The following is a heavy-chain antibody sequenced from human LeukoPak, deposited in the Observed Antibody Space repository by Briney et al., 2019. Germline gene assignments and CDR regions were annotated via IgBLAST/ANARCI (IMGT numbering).Heavy chain of an antibody. CDR1: GGSISSGGYS. D-gene: IGHD6-13*01. Sequence: SQTLSLTCAVSGGSISSGGYSWSWIRQPPGKGLEWIGYIYHSGSTYYNPSLKSRVTISVDRSKNQFSLKLSSVTAADTAVYYCARGPGIAAAGTYYYYGMDVWGQGTTVTVS. V-gene: IGHV4-30-2*01. J-gene: IGHJ6*02. CDR3: ARGPGIAAAGTYYYYGMDV. CDR2: IYHSGST.